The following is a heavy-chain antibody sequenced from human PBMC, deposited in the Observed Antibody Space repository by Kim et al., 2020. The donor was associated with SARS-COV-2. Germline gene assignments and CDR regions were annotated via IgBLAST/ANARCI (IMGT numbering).Heavy chain of an antibody. CDR1: GGTFSSYA. Sequence: SVKVSCKASGGTFSSYAISWVRQAPGQGLEWMGRIIPILGIANYAKKFQGRVTITADKSTSTAYMELSSLRSEDTAVYDCARGGSYSGGGVAVDYWGQGTLVTVSS. J-gene: IGHJ4*02. D-gene: IGHD1-26*01. CDR2: IIPILGIA. V-gene: IGHV1-69*04. CDR3: ARGGSYSGGGVAVDY.